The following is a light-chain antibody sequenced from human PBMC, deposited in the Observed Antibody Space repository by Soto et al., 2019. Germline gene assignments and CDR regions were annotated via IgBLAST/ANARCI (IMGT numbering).Light chain of an antibody. V-gene: IGLV1-44*01. CDR2: SNN. CDR1: SSNIGSNT. J-gene: IGLJ2*01. Sequence: QSVLTQPPSASGTPGQRVTISCSGSSSNIGSNTVNWYQQLPGTAPKLLIYSNNQRPSGVPDRFSGSKSGTSASLAISGLQTKHESDYYCAPWDDSLNGREVFGGGTKLTGL. CDR3: APWDDSLNGREV.